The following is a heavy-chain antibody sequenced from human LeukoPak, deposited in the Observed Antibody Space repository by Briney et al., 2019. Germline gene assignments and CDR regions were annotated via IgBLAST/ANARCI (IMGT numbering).Heavy chain of an antibody. D-gene: IGHD5-12*01. V-gene: IGHV4-59*01. Sequence: SETLSLTWTVSGGSISSYYWSWIRQPPGKGLEWIGYIYYSGSTNYNPSLKSRVTISVDTSKNQFSLKLSSVTAADTAVYYCARDGGDIVATIGRRSSYYYGMDVWGQGTTVTVSS. CDR3: ARDGGDIVATIGRRSSYYYGMDV. CDR1: GGSISSYY. CDR2: IYYSGST. J-gene: IGHJ6*02.